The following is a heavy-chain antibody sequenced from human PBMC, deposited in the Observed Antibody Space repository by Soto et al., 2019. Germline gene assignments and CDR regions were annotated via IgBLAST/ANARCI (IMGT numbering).Heavy chain of an antibody. Sequence: EVQLLESGGGLVQPGGSPRLSCAASGFTFSSYAMSWVRQAPGKGLEWVSAISGSGGSTYYADSVKGRLTISRDNSKNTLYLQMNSLRAEDTAVYYCAKGVGVREDYFDYWGQGTLVTVSS. CDR1: GFTFSSYA. J-gene: IGHJ4*02. V-gene: IGHV3-23*01. CDR3: AKGVGVREDYFDY. D-gene: IGHD3-10*01. CDR2: ISGSGGST.